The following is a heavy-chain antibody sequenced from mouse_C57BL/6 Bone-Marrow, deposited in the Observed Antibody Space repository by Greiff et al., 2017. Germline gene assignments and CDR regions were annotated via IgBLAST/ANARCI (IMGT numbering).Heavy chain of an antibody. CDR1: GYTFTSYG. V-gene: IGHV1-81*01. CDR3: AYYRGYYAMDY. D-gene: IGHD1-1*01. J-gene: IGHJ4*01. CDR2: IYPRSGNT. Sequence: QVQLQQSGAELARPGASVKLSCKASGYTFTSYGISWVKQRTGQGLEWIGEIYPRSGNTYYNEKFKGKATLTADNSSSTAYMELRSLTSEDSAVYFCAYYRGYYAMDYWGQGTSVTVSS.